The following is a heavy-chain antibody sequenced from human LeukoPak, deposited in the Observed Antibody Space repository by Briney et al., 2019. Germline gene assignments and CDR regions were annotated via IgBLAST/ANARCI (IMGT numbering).Heavy chain of an antibody. Sequence: AGGSLRLSCAASGFTFSSYWMSWVRQTVGKGLECVAKIREDGNEKHYVDSVKGRFTISRDNAKNSLFLQMNNLRVDDTAVYYCVRDYRGGWNDYWGQGTLVTVSS. V-gene: IGHV3-7*01. CDR1: GFTFSSYW. J-gene: IGHJ4*02. CDR2: IREDGNEK. CDR3: VRDYRGGWNDY. D-gene: IGHD1-26*01.